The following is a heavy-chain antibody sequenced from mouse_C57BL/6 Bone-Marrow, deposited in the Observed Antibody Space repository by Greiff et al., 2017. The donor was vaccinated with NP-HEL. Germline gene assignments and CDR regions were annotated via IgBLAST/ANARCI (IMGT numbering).Heavy chain of an antibody. CDR1: GYSITSGYY. D-gene: IGHD1-1*01. CDR3: AREHYYGSSSYYFDY. Sequence: VQLKESGPGLVKPSQSLSLTCSVTGYSITSGYYWNWIRQFPGNKLEWMGYISYDGSNNYNPSLKNRIPITRDTSKNQFFLKLNSVTTEDTATYYCAREHYYGSSSYYFDYWGQGTTLTVSS. V-gene: IGHV3-6*01. CDR2: ISYDGSN. J-gene: IGHJ2*01.